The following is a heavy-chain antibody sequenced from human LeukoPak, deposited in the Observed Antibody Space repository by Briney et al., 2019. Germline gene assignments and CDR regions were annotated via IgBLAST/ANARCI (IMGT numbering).Heavy chain of an antibody. Sequence: SETLSLTCTVSGGSISSNNYYWGWIRQPPGKGLEWIGSIYYSGSTYYNPSLKSRVTISVDTSKNQFSLKLSSVTAADTAVYYCARNIVGATHDAFDIWGQGTMVTVSS. V-gene: IGHV4-39*07. D-gene: IGHD1-26*01. J-gene: IGHJ3*02. CDR1: GGSISSNNYY. CDR2: IYYSGST. CDR3: ARNIVGATHDAFDI.